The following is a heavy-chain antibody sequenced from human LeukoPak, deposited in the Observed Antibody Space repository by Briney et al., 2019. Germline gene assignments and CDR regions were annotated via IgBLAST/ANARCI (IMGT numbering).Heavy chain of an antibody. CDR3: ARDGSYSGSGSPSYY. V-gene: IGHV3-23*01. CDR2: ITGSGSGT. J-gene: IGHJ4*02. D-gene: IGHD3-10*01. Sequence: GGSLRLSCAASGFTFSSYAMSWVRQAPGKGLEWVSGITGSGSGTYYADSVKGQFTISRDNAKNTLYLQMNSLRVEDTAVYYCARDGSYSGSGSPSYYWGQGTLVTVSS. CDR1: GFTFSSYA.